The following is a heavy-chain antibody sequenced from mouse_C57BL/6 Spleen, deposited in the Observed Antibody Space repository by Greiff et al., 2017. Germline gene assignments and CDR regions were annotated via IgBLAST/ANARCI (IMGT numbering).Heavy chain of an antibody. J-gene: IGHJ3*01. CDR3: ARDLNDGYYETY. Sequence: EVQLQQSGPGLVKPSQSLSLTCSVTGYSITSGYYWNWIRQFPGNKLEWMGYISYDGSNNYNPSLKNRISITRDTSKNQFFLKLNSVTTEDTATYYCARDLNDGYYETYWGQGTLVTVSA. V-gene: IGHV3-6*01. D-gene: IGHD2-3*01. CDR1: GYSITSGYY. CDR2: ISYDGSN.